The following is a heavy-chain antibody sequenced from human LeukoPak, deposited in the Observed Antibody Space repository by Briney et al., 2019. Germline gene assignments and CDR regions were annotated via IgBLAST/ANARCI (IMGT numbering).Heavy chain of an antibody. D-gene: IGHD3-10*01. CDR3: ARMSYYDSGSDNWFDP. CDR1: GFTFSSYG. CDR2: ISYDGSNK. V-gene: IGHV3-30*03. Sequence: GGSLRLSCAASGFTFSSYGMHWVRQAPGKGLEWVAVISYDGSNKYYADSVKGRFTISRDNSKNTLYLQMNSLRSEDTAVYYCARMSYYDSGSDNWFDPWGQGTLVTVSS. J-gene: IGHJ5*02.